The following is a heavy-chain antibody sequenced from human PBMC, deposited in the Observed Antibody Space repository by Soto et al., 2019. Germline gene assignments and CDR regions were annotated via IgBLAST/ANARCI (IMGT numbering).Heavy chain of an antibody. D-gene: IGHD2-15*01. CDR3: ARGPRDCSGGSCYPEDAFDI. CDR2: IYHSGST. J-gene: IGHJ3*02. Sequence: QVQLQESGPGLVKPSGTLSLTCAVSGGSISSSNWWSWVRQPPGKGLEWIGEIYHSGSTNYNPSLKSRVTIAVDKSRNQFSLKLSSVTAADKAVYFCARGPRDCSGGSCYPEDAFDIWCQGTMVTVSS. CDR1: GGSISSSNW. V-gene: IGHV4-4*02.